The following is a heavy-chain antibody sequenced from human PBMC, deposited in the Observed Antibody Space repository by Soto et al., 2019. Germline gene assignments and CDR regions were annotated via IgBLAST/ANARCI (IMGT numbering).Heavy chain of an antibody. D-gene: IGHD3-22*01. J-gene: IGHJ4*02. CDR1: GYSFAGYW. CDR2: IDPSDSQT. V-gene: IGHV5-10-1*01. CDR3: ARQIYDSDTGPNFQYYFDS. Sequence: GESLKISCKGSGYSFAGYWITWVRQKPGKGLEWMGRIDPSDSQTYYSPSFRGHVTISATKSTTTVFLQWSSLRASDTAMYYCARQIYDSDTGPNFQYYFDSWGQGTPVTVSS.